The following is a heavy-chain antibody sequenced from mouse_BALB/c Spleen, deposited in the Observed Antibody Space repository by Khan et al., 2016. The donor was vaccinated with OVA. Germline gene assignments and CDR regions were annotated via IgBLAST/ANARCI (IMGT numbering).Heavy chain of an antibody. Sequence: VQLQQSGAELVKPGASVKLSCTVSGFNIKDNYMHWVKQRPEQGLEWIGRIDPANGNTKYDPKFQGKATITADTSSNTAYLQLSSLTSEDTAVHYCAPITTNFDFWGQGTTLTVSS. J-gene: IGHJ2*01. V-gene: IGHV14-3*02. D-gene: IGHD1-2*01. CDR1: GFNIKDNY. CDR2: IDPANGNT. CDR3: APITTNFDF.